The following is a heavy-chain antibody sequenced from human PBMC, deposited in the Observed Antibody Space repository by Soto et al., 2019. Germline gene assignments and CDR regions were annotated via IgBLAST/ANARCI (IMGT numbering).Heavy chain of an antibody. D-gene: IGHD1-20*01. J-gene: IGHJ6*02. CDR3: AREANWKDYGMDV. CDR2: ISSSSTI. Sequence: PGGSLRLSCAASGFTFSSYSMNWVRQAPGKGLEWVSYISSSSTIYYADSVKGRFTISRDNAKNSLYLQMNSLRDEDTAVYYCAREANWKDYGMDVWGQGTTVTVSS. V-gene: IGHV3-48*02. CDR1: GFTFSSYS.